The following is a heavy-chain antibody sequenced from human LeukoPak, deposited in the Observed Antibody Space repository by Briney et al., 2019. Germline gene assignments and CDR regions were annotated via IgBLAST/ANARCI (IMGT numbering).Heavy chain of an antibody. CDR3: ARDSVYSSSWYRVDY. Sequence: GASVKVSCKASGGTFSSYAISWVRQAPGQGLEWMGIINPSGGSTSYAQKFQGRVTMTRDTSTSTVYMELSSLRSEDTAVYYCARDSVYSSSWYRVDYWGQGTLVTVSS. CDR1: GGTFSSYA. J-gene: IGHJ4*02. D-gene: IGHD6-13*01. CDR2: INPSGGST. V-gene: IGHV1-46*01.